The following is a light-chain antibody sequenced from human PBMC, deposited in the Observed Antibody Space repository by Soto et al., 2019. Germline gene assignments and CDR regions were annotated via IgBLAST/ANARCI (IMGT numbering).Light chain of an antibody. V-gene: IGLV1-40*01. Sequence: QAVVTQPPSVSGAPGQRVTISCTGSSSNIGAGYDVHWYQQLPGTAPKLLIYGNSNRPSGVPDRFSGSKSGTSASLAITGLQAEDEADYYCQSYDSSRSGWVVFGGGTKLTVL. J-gene: IGLJ2*01. CDR3: QSYDSSRSGWVV. CDR2: GNS. CDR1: SSNIGAGYD.